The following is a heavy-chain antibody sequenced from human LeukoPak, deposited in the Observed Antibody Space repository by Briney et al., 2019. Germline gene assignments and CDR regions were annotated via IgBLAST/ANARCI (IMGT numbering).Heavy chain of an antibody. CDR2: IYYSGST. D-gene: IGHD3-10*01. CDR1: GGSISSYY. J-gene: IGHJ4*02. V-gene: IGHV4-59*01. Sequence: HSETLSLTCTVSGGSISSYYWSWIRQPPGKGLEWIGYIYYSGSTNYNPSLKSRVTISVDTSKNQFSLKLSSVTAADTAVYYCARATTMVRGVTLLAFDYWGQGTLVTVSS. CDR3: ARATTMVRGVTLLAFDY.